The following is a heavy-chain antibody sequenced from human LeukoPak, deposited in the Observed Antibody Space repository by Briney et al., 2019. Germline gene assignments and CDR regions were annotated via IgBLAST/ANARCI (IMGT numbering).Heavy chain of an antibody. D-gene: IGHD4-17*01. J-gene: IGHJ5*02. V-gene: IGHV4-61*02. Sequence: PSETLSLTCTVSGGSISSGSYYWSWIRQPAGKGLEWIGRIYTSGSTNYNPSLKSRVTMSVDTSKNQFSLKLTSVTAADTAVYYCAKFATVTPPNWIDPWGQGILVVVSS. CDR1: GGSISSGSYY. CDR2: IYTSGST. CDR3: AKFATVTPPNWIDP.